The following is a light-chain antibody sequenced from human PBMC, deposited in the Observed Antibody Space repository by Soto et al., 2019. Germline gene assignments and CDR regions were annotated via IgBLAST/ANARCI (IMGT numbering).Light chain of an antibody. CDR1: SSNIGNNY. J-gene: IGLJ2*01. Sequence: QSVLTQPPSVSAAPGQKVTISCSGSSSNIGNNYVSWYQQLPATAPKLLIYDNNKRPSGIPDGFSGSKSGTSATLGITGLQTGDEADYYCGTWDSSLSAGVFGGGTKLTVL. CDR3: GTWDSSLSAGV. V-gene: IGLV1-51*01. CDR2: DNN.